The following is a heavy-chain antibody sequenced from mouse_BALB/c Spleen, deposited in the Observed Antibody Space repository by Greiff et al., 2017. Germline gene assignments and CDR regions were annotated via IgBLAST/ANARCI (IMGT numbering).Heavy chain of an antibody. CDR1: GFTFSSFG. Sequence: EVLLVESGGGLVQPGGSLKLSCAASGFTFSSFGMHWVRQAPEQGLEWVAYISSGSSTIYYADTVKGRFTITRDKPKNTLFLQMTSLRSEDTAMYYCARHSGNDRYYAMDYWGQGTSVTVSS. CDR2: ISSGSSTI. D-gene: IGHD4-1*01. V-gene: IGHV5-17*02. J-gene: IGHJ4*01. CDR3: ARHSGNDRYYAMDY.